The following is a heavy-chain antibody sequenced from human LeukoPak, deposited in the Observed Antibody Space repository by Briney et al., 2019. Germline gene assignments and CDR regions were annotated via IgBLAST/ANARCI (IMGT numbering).Heavy chain of an antibody. V-gene: IGHV4-31*03. CDR1: GGSISSGGYY. Sequence: SQTLSLTCTVSGGSISSGGYYWSWIRQHPGKGLEWIGYIYYSGSTYYNPSLKSRVTISVDTFKNQFSLKLSSVTAADTAVYYCVRIFGVAVIDYWGQGTLVTVSS. CDR2: IYYSGST. D-gene: IGHD3-3*01. J-gene: IGHJ4*02. CDR3: VRIFGVAVIDY.